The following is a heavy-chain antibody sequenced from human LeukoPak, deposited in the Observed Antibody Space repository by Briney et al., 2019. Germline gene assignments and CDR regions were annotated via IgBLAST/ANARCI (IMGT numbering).Heavy chain of an antibody. J-gene: IGHJ4*02. CDR3: AKDGGY. V-gene: IGHV3-23*01. CDR2: ISGSGGTT. Sequence: TGGSLRLSCAASGFTFSTHAMIWVRQAPGKGLEWVSAISGSGGTTYYADSVKGRFTISRDNSKNTLYLQMNSLRAEDVAIYYCAKDGGYWGQGTLVTVSS. D-gene: IGHD3-16*01. CDR1: GFTFSTHA.